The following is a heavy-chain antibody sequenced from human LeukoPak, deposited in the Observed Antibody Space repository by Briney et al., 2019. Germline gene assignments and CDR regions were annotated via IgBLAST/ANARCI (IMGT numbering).Heavy chain of an antibody. J-gene: IGHJ1*01. D-gene: IGHD3-22*01. CDR1: GFTFSSYW. Sequence: QPRGSLRLSCAASGFTFSSYWMHWVRQAPGKGLVWVSRIKSDGKTNYADSVKGRFTISRDNAKNTVSLQMNSLRAEDTGVYYCARAPSEIGGYYPEYFRHWGQGTLVTASS. CDR2: IKSDGKT. V-gene: IGHV3-74*01. CDR3: ARAPSEIGGYYPEYFRH.